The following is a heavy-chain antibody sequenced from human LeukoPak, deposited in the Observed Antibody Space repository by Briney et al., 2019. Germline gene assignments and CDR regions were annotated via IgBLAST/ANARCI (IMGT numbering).Heavy chain of an antibody. CDR3: ARGVSEIAAAYYYYGMDV. CDR1: GGSISSGGYY. D-gene: IGHD6-13*01. J-gene: IGHJ6*02. CDR2: IYYSGST. Sequence: PSQTLSLTCTVSGGSISSGGYYWSWIRQHPGKGLEWIGYIYYSGSTYYNPSLKSRVTISVDTSKNQFSLKLSSVTAADTAVYYCARGVSEIAAAYYYYGMDVWGQGTTVTVSS. V-gene: IGHV4-31*03.